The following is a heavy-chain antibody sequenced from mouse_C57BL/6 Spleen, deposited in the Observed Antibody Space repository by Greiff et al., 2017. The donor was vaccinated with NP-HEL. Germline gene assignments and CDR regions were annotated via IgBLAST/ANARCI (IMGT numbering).Heavy chain of an antibody. D-gene: IGHD2-4*01. V-gene: IGHV1-39*01. CDR2: INPNYGAT. Sequence: EVKLVESGPELVKPGASVKISCKASGYSFTDYNMNWVKQSNGKSLEWIGVINPNYGATSYNRKFKGKATLTVDKSSSTAYMQLNSLTSEDSAVYYCARGGDDYFYAMDYWGKGTSVTVSS. CDR3: ARGGDDYFYAMDY. J-gene: IGHJ4*01. CDR1: GYSFTDYN.